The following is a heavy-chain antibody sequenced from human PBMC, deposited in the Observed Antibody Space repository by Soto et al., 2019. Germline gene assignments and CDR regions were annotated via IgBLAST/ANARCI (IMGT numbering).Heavy chain of an antibody. CDR3: ARGGVLLCFGEPLDY. Sequence: QVQLVQSGAEVKKPGASVKVSCKASGYTFTRYGFTWVRQAPGQGLEVMGWISGYSGNTNYAQNLRGRVTMTTDTSTSTGYMELRSLRPDDRAVYYCARGGVLLCFGEPLDYWGQGARVTVSS. V-gene: IGHV1-18*01. J-gene: IGHJ4*02. D-gene: IGHD3-10*01. CDR2: ISGYSGNT. CDR1: GYTFTRYG.